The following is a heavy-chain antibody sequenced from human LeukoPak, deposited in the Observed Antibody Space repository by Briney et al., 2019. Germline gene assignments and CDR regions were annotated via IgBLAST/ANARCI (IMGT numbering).Heavy chain of an antibody. CDR1: GGSFSDYY. CDR3: ARGRGVVYRDWFDH. J-gene: IGHJ5*02. D-gene: IGHD2-8*02. Sequence: SETASLTCAVYGGSFSDYYWTWIRQPPGKGLEWIGEINHSGRTKYNPSLKSRVTISVDTSKSQFSLDLKSVTAADTAVYYCARGRGVVYRDWFDHWGQGTLVTVSS. CDR2: INHSGRT. V-gene: IGHV4-34*01.